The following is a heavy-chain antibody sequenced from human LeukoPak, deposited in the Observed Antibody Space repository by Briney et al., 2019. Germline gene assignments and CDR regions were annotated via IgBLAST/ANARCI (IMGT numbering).Heavy chain of an antibody. V-gene: IGHV4-39*01. D-gene: IGHD6-25*01. CDR3: VRRGQRLNPGLYYFDY. CDR1: GASISSGNYY. CDR2: IYYSGST. J-gene: IGHJ4*02. Sequence: SETLSLTCTVSGASISSGNYYWGWIRQSPGKGLEWIGTIYYSGSTNYNPSLKSRVTISVDTSENQFSLRLSSVTATDTAVYYCVRRGQRLNPGLYYFDYWGQGTLVTVSS.